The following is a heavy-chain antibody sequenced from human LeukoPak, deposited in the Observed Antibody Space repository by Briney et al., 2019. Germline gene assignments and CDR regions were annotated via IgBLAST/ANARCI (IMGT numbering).Heavy chain of an antibody. CDR2: IYHSGST. J-gene: IGHJ3*02. Sequence: SQTLSLTCGVSGGSISSGGYSWSWSRQPPGKGLEWSGYIYHSGSTYYNPSLKGRVTISVDRSKNQFSLKLSSVTAADTAVYYCARQTAGRAFDIWGQGTMVTVSS. V-gene: IGHV4-30-2*01. CDR3: ARQTAGRAFDI. CDR1: GGSISSGGYS. D-gene: IGHD6-19*01.